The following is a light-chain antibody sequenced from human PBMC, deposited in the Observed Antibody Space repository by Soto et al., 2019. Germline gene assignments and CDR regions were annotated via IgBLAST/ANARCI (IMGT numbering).Light chain of an antibody. CDR1: QSTSSW. V-gene: IGKV1-5*03. CDR3: QQSYSTPHT. CDR2: KAS. Sequence: DIQMTQSPSTLSASVGDRVTITCRASQSTSSWLAWYQQKPGKAPRLLIYKASTLKSGVPSRFSGSGSGTDFTLTISSLQPEDFATYYCQQSYSTPHTFGGGTKVDIK. J-gene: IGKJ4*01.